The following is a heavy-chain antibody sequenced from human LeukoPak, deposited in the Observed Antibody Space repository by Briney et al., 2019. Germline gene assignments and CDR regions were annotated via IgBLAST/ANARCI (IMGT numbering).Heavy chain of an antibody. V-gene: IGHV3-48*03. Sequence: GGSLRLSCEASRFTFSAYEMNWVRQAPGKGLEWVSYISSSGSTIYYADSVKGRFTISRDNAKNTLFLQINSLRAEDTAVYYCAREILAPGKTHDYWGQGTLVTVSS. CDR3: AREILAPGKTHDY. CDR1: RFTFSAYE. J-gene: IGHJ4*02. CDR2: ISSSGSTI.